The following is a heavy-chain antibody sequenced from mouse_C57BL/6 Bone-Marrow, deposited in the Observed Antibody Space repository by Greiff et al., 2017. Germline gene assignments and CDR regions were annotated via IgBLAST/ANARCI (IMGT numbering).Heavy chain of an antibody. CDR1: GYAFSSSW. Sequence: VKLMESGPELVKPGASVKISCKASGYAFSSSWMNWVKQRPGKGLEWIGRIYPGDGDTNYNGKFKGKATLTADKSSSTAYMQLSSLTSEDSAVYFCARQGNYFYYAMDYWGQGTSVTVAS. CDR2: IYPGDGDT. CDR3: ARQGNYFYYAMDY. D-gene: IGHD2-1*01. J-gene: IGHJ4*01. V-gene: IGHV1-82*01.